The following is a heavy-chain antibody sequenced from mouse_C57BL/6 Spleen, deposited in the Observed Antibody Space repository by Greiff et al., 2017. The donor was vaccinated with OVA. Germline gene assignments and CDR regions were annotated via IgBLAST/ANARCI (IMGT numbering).Heavy chain of an antibody. CDR2: IYPGSGSN. J-gene: IGHJ4*01. Sequence: QVQLQQPGAELVKPGASVKMSCKASGYTFTSYWITWVKQRPGQGPEWIGDIYPGSGSNNYNEQVKSKATLTVDKSSSTAYMQLSSLTSEYSAVYYCARSPLIYYDYDVSMDYWGQGTSVTVSS. V-gene: IGHV1-55*01. D-gene: IGHD2-4*01. CDR1: GYTFTSYW. CDR3: ARSPLIYYDYDVSMDY.